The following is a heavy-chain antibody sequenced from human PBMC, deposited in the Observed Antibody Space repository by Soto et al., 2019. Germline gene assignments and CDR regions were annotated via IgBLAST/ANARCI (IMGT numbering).Heavy chain of an antibody. D-gene: IGHD6-19*01. J-gene: IGHJ2*01. Sequence: QLQLQESGSGLVKPSQTLSLTCAVSGGSISSGGYSWSWIRQPPGKGLEWIGYIYHSGSTYYNPSLKRRVPISVDRSKNQFSLKLSSVTAADTAVYYCARVIAVAGTSAWYFDLWGRGTLVTVSS. CDR1: GGSISSGGYS. CDR2: IYHSGST. CDR3: ARVIAVAGTSAWYFDL. V-gene: IGHV4-30-2*01.